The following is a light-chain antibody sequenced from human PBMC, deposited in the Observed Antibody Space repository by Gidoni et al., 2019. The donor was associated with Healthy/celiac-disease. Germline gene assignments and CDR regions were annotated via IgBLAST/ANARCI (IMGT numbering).Light chain of an antibody. Sequence: DIQMTQSPSSLSASVGDRVTITCRASQSISSYLNWYQQKPGKAPKLLIYAASSLQSGVPSRFSGSGSGTDFTLTISSLQPEDCATYYCQQSYSTPITFGQGTRLEIK. CDR2: AAS. V-gene: IGKV1-39*01. CDR1: QSISSY. J-gene: IGKJ5*01. CDR3: QQSYSTPIT.